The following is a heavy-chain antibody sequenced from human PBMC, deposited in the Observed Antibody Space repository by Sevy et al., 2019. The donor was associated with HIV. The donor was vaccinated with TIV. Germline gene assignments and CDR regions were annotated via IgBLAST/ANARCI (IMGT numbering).Heavy chain of an antibody. Sequence: APVKVSCEASGYTFTSYGISWVRQAPGQGLEWMGWISAYTGSTHYAQKLQGRVIMTTDTSTSTAYLELRSLRSDDTAVYYCARDSESSAWDAFDIWGQGTMVTVSS. V-gene: IGHV1-18*01. D-gene: IGHD6-19*01. J-gene: IGHJ3*02. CDR2: ISAYTGST. CDR3: ARDSESSAWDAFDI. CDR1: GYTFTSYG.